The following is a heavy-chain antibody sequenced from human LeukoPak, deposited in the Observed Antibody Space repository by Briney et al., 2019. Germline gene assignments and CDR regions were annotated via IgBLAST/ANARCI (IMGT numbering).Heavy chain of an antibody. CDR2: ISYDGSNK. V-gene: IGHV3-30*18. CDR1: GFTFSSYG. D-gene: IGHD4-17*01. CDR3: AKDHDYGDYVLDY. Sequence: PGRSLRLSCAASGFTFSSYGMHWVRQAPGKELEWVAVISYDGSNKYYADSVKGRFTISRDNSKNTLYLQMNSLRAEDTAVYYCAKDHDYGDYVLDYWGQGTLVTVSS. J-gene: IGHJ4*02.